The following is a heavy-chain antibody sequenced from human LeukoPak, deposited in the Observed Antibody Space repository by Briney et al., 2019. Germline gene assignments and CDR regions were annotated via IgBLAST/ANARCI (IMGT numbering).Heavy chain of an antibody. Sequence: ASVKVSCKASGYTFTAFYTHWVRQAPGQGLEWMGWINPNSGGTNYAQKFQGRVTMTRDTSISTAYMELSRLRSDDTAVYYCARERGYSYGYGFDYWSQGTLVTVSS. CDR3: ARERGYSYGYGFDY. V-gene: IGHV1-2*02. J-gene: IGHJ4*02. CDR1: GYTFTAFY. D-gene: IGHD5-18*01. CDR2: INPNSGGT.